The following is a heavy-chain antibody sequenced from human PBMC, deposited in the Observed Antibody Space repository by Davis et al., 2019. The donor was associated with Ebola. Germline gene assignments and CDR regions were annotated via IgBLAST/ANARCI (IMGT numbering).Heavy chain of an antibody. J-gene: IGHJ4*02. CDR1: GFTFSSYA. CDR3: ANLPIAARLGGIDNGDY. CDR2: ISGSGGST. Sequence: PGGSLRLSCAASGFTFSSYAMSWVRQAPGKGLEWVSAISGSGGSTYYADSVKGRFTISRDNSKNTLYLQMNSLRAEDTAVYYCANLPIAARLGGIDNGDYWGQGTLVTVSS. D-gene: IGHD6-6*01. V-gene: IGHV3-23*01.